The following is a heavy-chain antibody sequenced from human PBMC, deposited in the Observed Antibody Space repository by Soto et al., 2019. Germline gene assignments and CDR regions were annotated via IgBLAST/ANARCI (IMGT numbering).Heavy chain of an antibody. J-gene: IGHJ4*02. Sequence: QVHLVESGGGVVQPGRSLRLSCAASGFTFSSYAMHWVRQAPGKGLEWVAVISYDGSNKYYADSVKGRFTISRDNSKNTLYLQMNSLRAEDTAVYYCARAVQLWLEIDYWGQGTLVTVSS. CDR1: GFTFSSYA. CDR2: ISYDGSNK. CDR3: ARAVQLWLEIDY. V-gene: IGHV3-30-3*01. D-gene: IGHD5-18*01.